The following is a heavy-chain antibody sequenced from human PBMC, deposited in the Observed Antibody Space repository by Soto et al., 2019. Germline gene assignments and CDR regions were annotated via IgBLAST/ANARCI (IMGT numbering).Heavy chain of an antibody. CDR3: ARLSAYFDSSFDY. D-gene: IGHD3-9*01. CDR2: ISSSSSYI. J-gene: IGHJ4*02. Sequence: PGGSLRLSCVASGFTFSSYSMTWLRQAPGKGLEWVSSISSSSSYIYYADSVKGRFTISRDNAKNSLYLQMNSLRAEDTAVYCCARLSAYFDSSFDYGGQGTLVTVSS. CDR1: GFTFSSYS. V-gene: IGHV3-21*01.